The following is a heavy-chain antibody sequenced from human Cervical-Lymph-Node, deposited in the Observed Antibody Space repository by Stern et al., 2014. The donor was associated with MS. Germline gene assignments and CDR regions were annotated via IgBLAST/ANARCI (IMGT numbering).Heavy chain of an antibody. D-gene: IGHD1-26*01. J-gene: IGHJ6*02. V-gene: IGHV5-51*03. Sequence: EVQLVESGAEVKMPGESLKISCKASEYRFLNYYIAWVRQMPGKGLEWMGVIAPGDSKTSYSPSFQGQVTLSADKYITTAYLQWDSLKASDTAIYYCARSGHLYGMDVWGQGTTVTVS. CDR3: ARSGHLYGMDV. CDR1: EYRFLNYY. CDR2: IAPGDSKT.